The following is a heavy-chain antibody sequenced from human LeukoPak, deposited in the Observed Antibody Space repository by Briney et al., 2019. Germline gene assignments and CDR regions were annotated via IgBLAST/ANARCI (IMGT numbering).Heavy chain of an antibody. CDR2: INPNSGGT. Sequence: GASVKVSCKASGYTFTGYDMHWVRQAPGQGLEWMGRINPNSGGTNYAQKFQGRVTMTRDTSISTAYMELSRLRSDDTAVYYCARDLGYSSGWYVLGYWGEGTLVTVSS. V-gene: IGHV1-2*06. CDR3: ARDLGYSSGWYVLGY. D-gene: IGHD6-19*01. CDR1: GYTFTGYD. J-gene: IGHJ4*02.